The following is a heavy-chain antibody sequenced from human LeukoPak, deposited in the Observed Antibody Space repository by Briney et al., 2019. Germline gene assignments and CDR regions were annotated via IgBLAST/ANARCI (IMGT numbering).Heavy chain of an antibody. CDR2: IVVGSGNT. Sequence: GVSVKVSCKTSGFTFISSAVQWVRQARGQRLEWIGWIVVGSGNTNYAQKFQERVTITRDMSTSTAYMELSSLRSEDTAVYYCAADPSYSSGYRYYFDYWGQGTLVTVSS. CDR1: GFTFISSA. V-gene: IGHV1-58*01. CDR3: AADPSYSSGYRYYFDY. J-gene: IGHJ4*02. D-gene: IGHD3-22*01.